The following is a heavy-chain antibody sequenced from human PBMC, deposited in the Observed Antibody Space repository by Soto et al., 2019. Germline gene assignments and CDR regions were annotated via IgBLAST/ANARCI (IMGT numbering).Heavy chain of an antibody. J-gene: IGHJ1*01. V-gene: IGHV3-9*01. CDR1: GFTFDDYA. CDR2: INWNSGSI. Sequence: EVQLVESGGGLVQPGRSLRLSCAASGFTFDDYAMHWVRQVPGKGLEWVSGINWNSGSIGYGDSVKGRFAISRDNAKNSLPLQMNSLSAEDTAFYYFVKDESRNWDSWNFRPWGQGTLVTVSS. D-gene: IGHD1-1*01. CDR3: VKDESRNWDSWNFRP.